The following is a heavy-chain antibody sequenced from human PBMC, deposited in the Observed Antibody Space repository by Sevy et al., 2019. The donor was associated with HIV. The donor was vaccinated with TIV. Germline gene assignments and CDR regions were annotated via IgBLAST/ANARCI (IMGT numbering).Heavy chain of an antibody. CDR2: INSDGSST. Sequence: GGSLRLSCAASGFTFGSYWMHWVRQAPGKGLVWVSRINSDGSSTSYADSVKGRFTISRDNAKNTLYLQMNSLRAEDTAVYYCARVDVRGVIITSDTNYYYGMDVWGQGTTVTVSS. V-gene: IGHV3-74*01. J-gene: IGHJ6*02. D-gene: IGHD3-10*01. CDR3: ARVDVRGVIITSDTNYYYGMDV. CDR1: GFTFGSYW.